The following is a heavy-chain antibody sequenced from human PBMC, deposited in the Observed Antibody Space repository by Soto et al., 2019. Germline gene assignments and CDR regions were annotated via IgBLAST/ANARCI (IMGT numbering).Heavy chain of an antibody. J-gene: IGHJ6*02. V-gene: IGHV3-30*18. CDR1: GFAFSSYG. CDR3: AKGHITIFGVVPYYYGMDV. Sequence: QVQLVESGGGVVQPGRSLRLSCAASGFAFSSYGMHWVRQAPGKGLEWVAVISYDGSNKYYADSVKGRFTISRHNSKNTLYLQMNSLRAEDTAVYYCAKGHITIFGVVPYYYGMDVWGQGTTVTVSS. D-gene: IGHD3-3*01. CDR2: ISYDGSNK.